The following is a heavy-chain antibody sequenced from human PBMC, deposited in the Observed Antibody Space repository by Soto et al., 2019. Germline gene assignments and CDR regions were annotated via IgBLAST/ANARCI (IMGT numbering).Heavy chain of an antibody. D-gene: IGHD2-2*02. CDR1: GGTLSSYA. J-gene: IGHJ5*02. Sequence: SVKVSCKASGGTLSSYAISWVRQAPGQGLEWMGGIIPIFGTANYAQKFQGRVTISADESTSTAYMELSSLRSEDTAVYYCARDGGYCSSTSCHTGGWFDPWGQGTLVTVSS. CDR2: IIPIFGTA. CDR3: ARDGGYCSSTSCHTGGWFDP. V-gene: IGHV1-69*13.